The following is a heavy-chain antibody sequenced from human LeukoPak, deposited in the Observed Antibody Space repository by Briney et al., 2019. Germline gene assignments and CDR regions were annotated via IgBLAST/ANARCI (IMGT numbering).Heavy chain of an antibody. CDR2: ISGSGGTT. D-gene: IGHD2-15*01. CDR3: ARGVVVTAIIPLDY. J-gene: IGHJ4*02. Sequence: GGSLRLSCAASGFTFSSYAMSWVRQAPGKGLEWVSGISGSGGTTYYADSVQGRFTISRDNSKKTVFLQMSSLRAEDTAVYYCARGVVVTAIIPLDYWGQGTPVTVSS. V-gene: IGHV3-23*01. CDR1: GFTFSSYA.